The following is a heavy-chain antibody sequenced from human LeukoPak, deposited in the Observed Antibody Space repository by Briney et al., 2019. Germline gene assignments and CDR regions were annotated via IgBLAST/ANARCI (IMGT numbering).Heavy chain of an antibody. CDR3: ARIFDIYYDSSGYYFDY. CDR1: GFTFSSYS. J-gene: IGHJ4*02. V-gene: IGHV3-23*01. CDR2: ISGNGGDT. Sequence: PGGSLRLSCAASGFTFSSYSMSWVRQAPGKGLEWVSVISGNGGDTFYADSVKGRFTISRDNSKHTLYLQMNSLRVEDTAVYYCARIFDIYYDSSGYYFDYWGQGTLVTVSS. D-gene: IGHD3-22*01.